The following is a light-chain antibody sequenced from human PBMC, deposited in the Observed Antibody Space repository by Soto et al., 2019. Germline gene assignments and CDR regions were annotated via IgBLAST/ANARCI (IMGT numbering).Light chain of an antibody. V-gene: IGKV3-15*01. CDR1: QSVSSN. Sequence: EIAMTQSPATLSVSPGESATLSCRANQSVSSNLAWYQQKPGQAPRLLIYGASTRATGVPARFSGSGSETDFTLTISSLQSEDFAVYYCQQYNTWLRTFGQGTKVEIK. CDR3: QQYNTWLRT. CDR2: GAS. J-gene: IGKJ1*01.